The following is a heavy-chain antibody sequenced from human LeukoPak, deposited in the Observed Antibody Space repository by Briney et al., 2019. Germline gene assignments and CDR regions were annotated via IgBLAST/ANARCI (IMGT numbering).Heavy chain of an antibody. D-gene: IGHD3-22*01. CDR3: AKGAYYYDSSGYYSLGY. V-gene: IGHV3-23*01. CDR1: GFTFSSYA. J-gene: IGHJ4*02. CDR2: ISGSGGST. Sequence: GGSLRLSCAASGFTFSSYAMSWVRQAPGKGLEWVSAISGSGGSTYYADSVKGRFTISRDNSKNTLYLQMNSLRAKDTAVYYCAKGAYYYDSSGYYSLGYWGQGTLVTVSS.